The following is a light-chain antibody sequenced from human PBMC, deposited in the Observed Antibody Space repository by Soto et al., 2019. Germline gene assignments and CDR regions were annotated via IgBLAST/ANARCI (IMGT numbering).Light chain of an antibody. CDR3: QQRSNWLT. Sequence: EIVLTQSPATLSLSPGERATLSCRASQSVSSYLAWYQQKPGQAPRLLIYDASNRATGIPARFSGSGSGTAFTLSISSIEPEDFAVHYCQQRSNWLTFGGGNKVEIK. V-gene: IGKV3-11*01. J-gene: IGKJ4*02. CDR2: DAS. CDR1: QSVSSY.